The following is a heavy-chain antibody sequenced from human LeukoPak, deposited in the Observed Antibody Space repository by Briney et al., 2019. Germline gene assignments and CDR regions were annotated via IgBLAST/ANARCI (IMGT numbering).Heavy chain of an antibody. CDR3: ARAYQRLGGLSFPDS. J-gene: IGHJ5*01. D-gene: IGHD3-16*02. Sequence: ASVKVSCKTSGYTFTNYAMNWVRQAPGQGLEWMGWINPNTGNPTYAQGFTERFVFSLDTSVTTTYLQISGLKAEDTAVYYCARAYQRLGGLSFPDSWGQGTLVTVSS. CDR1: GYTFTNYA. CDR2: INPNTGNP. V-gene: IGHV7-4-1*02.